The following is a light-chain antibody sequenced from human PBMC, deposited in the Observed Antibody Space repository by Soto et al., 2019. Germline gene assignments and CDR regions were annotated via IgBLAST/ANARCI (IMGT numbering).Light chain of an antibody. J-gene: IGKJ1*01. V-gene: IGKV1-5*01. Sequence: DIQMTQSPSTLSASVGDRVTIACRASQSFTDWLALYQQKPGKAPNLLIYDASTLESGVPSRFSGSGSGTDFTLTISRLEPEDFAVYYCQHFGDSVWTFGQGTKVDIK. CDR2: DAS. CDR3: QHFGDSVWT. CDR1: QSFTDW.